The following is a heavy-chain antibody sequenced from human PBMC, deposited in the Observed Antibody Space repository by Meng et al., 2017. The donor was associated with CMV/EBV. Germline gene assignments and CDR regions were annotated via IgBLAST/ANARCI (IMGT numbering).Heavy chain of an antibody. CDR2: IYYSGST. CDR1: GGSISSSSYY. D-gene: IGHD2-2*01. Sequence: SETLSLTCTVSGGSISSSSYYWGWIRPPPGMGLEWIGSIYYSGSTYYNPSLKSRVTISVDTSKNQFSLKLSSVTAEDTAVYYCARDPGAGIVVVPAATDAFDIWGQGTMVTV. V-gene: IGHV4-39*07. CDR3: ARDPGAGIVVVPAATDAFDI. J-gene: IGHJ3*02.